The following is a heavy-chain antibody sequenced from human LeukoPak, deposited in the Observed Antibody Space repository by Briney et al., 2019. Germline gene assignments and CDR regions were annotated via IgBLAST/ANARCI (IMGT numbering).Heavy chain of an antibody. V-gene: IGHV3-30*02. Sequence: GGSLRLSCAASGFTFSSYGMHWVRQAPGKGLEWVAFIRYDGSNKYYADSVKGRFTISRDNSKNTLYLQMNSLRAEDTAVYYCAKETTLHGWYPXXLDYWGXXTLVTVS. J-gene: IGHJ4*02. D-gene: IGHD2-15*01. CDR2: IRYDGSNK. CDR3: AKETTLHGWYPXXLDY. CDR1: GFTFSSYG.